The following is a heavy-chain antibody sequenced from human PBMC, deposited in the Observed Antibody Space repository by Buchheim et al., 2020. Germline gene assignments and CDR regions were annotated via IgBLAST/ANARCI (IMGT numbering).Heavy chain of an antibody. CDR2: ISYDGSNK. V-gene: IGHV3-30*04. D-gene: IGHD3-10*01. CDR3: AGDDSGEGGFDY. J-gene: IGHJ4*02. Sequence: QVQLVESGGGVVQPGRSLRLSCAASGFTFSSYAMHWVRQAPGKGLEWVAVISYDGSNKYYADSVKGRFTISRDNSKNTLYLQMNSLRAEDTAVYYCAGDDSGEGGFDYWGQGTL. CDR1: GFTFSSYA.